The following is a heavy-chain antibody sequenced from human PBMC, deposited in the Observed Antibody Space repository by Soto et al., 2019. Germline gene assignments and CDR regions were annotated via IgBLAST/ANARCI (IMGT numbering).Heavy chain of an antibody. V-gene: IGHV1-2*02. CDR3: ARAVHTMIQGVRFRVDQ. CDR1: GYTFTAYY. J-gene: IGHJ4*02. CDR2: INPNGGGT. Sequence: PGESLKISCKGSGYTFTAYYIHWVRQAPGQGLEWMGWINPNGGGTKYAQKFQGRVTMTRDTSINTAYMELTRLTSDDTAVYYCARAVHTMIQGVRFRVDQWGQGTLVTVSS. D-gene: IGHD3-10*01.